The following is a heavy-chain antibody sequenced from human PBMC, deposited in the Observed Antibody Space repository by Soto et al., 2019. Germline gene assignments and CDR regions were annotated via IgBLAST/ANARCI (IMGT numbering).Heavy chain of an antibody. J-gene: IGHJ3*02. V-gene: IGHV3-21*01. CDR2: IGSRTSDI. CDR3: VRDYYDTSGYPNTFDM. D-gene: IGHD3-22*01. Sequence: GSLRLSCAASGFTLSRHTMNWVRQAPGKGLEWVSFIGSRTSDIYYADSVKGRFTISRDNAKNSLYLDLTRLRAEDTAVYFCVRDYYDTSGYPNTFDMWGQGTMVTVSS. CDR1: GFTLSRHT.